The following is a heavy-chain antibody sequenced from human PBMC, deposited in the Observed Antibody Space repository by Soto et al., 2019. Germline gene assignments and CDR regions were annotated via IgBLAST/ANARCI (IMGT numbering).Heavy chain of an antibody. CDR2: INPNSGGT. J-gene: IGHJ5*02. CDR1: GYTFTGYY. D-gene: IGHD6-6*01. V-gene: IGHV1-2*04. CDR3: ASSSSRIFQSGP. Sequence: SSVKVSCKASGYTFTGYYMHWVRQAPGQGLEWMGWINPNSGGTNYAQKFQGWVTMTRDTSISTAYMELSRLRSDDTAVYYCASSSSRIFQSGPWGQGTLVTVSS.